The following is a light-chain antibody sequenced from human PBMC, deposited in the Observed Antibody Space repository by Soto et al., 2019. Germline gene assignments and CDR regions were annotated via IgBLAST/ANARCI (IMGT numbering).Light chain of an antibody. CDR1: QSVSSTS. J-gene: IGKJ4*01. CDR3: QQCNDWPLT. CDR2: GAS. V-gene: IGKV3-20*01. Sequence: EIVLTQSPGTLSLSPGERATLSCRASQSVSSTSLAWYQQKPGLAPRLLIYGASSRATGIPDRFSGSGSGTDFTLTITRLEPEDFAVYYCQQCNDWPLTFGGGTKVDIK.